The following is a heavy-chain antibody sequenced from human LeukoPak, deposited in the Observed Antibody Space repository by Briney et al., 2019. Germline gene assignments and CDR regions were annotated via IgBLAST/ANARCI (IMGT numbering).Heavy chain of an antibody. CDR2: INHSGST. CDR3: AFDTYYYDSSGYR. D-gene: IGHD3-22*01. J-gene: IGHJ4*02. Sequence: SETPSLTCAVYGGSFSGYYWSWIRQPPGKGLEWIGEINHSGSTNYNPSLKSRVTISVDTSKNQFSLKLSTVTAADTAVYYCAFDTYYYDSSGYRWGQGTLVTVSS. V-gene: IGHV4-34*01. CDR1: GGSFSGYY.